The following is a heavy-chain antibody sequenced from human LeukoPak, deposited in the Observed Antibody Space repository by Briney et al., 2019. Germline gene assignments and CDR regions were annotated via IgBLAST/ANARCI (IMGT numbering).Heavy chain of an antibody. CDR2: IIPILGIA. D-gene: IGHD3-9*01. Sequence: GASVKVSCQASGGTFSSYVISWVRQAPGQGLEWMGRIIPILGIANYAQKFQGRVTITADKSTSTAYMELSSLRSEDTAVYYCARLTDILTRIWGQGTLVTVSS. J-gene: IGHJ4*02. CDR1: GGTFSSYV. V-gene: IGHV1-69*04. CDR3: ARLTDILTRI.